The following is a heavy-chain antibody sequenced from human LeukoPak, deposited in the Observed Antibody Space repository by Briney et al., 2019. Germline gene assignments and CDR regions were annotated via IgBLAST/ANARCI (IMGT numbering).Heavy chain of an antibody. CDR3: TRGGSSPDY. V-gene: IGHV3-74*01. CDR1: GFTFSTYW. J-gene: IGHJ4*02. CDR2: INSDGGVT. Sequence: ESLRLSCAASGFTFSTYWMHWVRQAPGKGLVWVSLINSDGGVTNYADSVKGRFTISRDNAKNTLCLQMNSLRVEDTAVYYCTRGGSSPDYWGQGTLVTVSS. D-gene: IGHD6-6*01.